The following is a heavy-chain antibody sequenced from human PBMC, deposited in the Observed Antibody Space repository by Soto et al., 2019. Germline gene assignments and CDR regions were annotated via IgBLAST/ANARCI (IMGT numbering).Heavy chain of an antibody. Sequence: PSETLSLTCSVSGGSINSGNYYGSWIRQHPGKGLEWIGYISYSGSAHYNPSLRSRVFISVDTSRNQFSLKLSSVTAADTAVYYCARRRCTTTTCFDPWGQGTLVTVSS. CDR1: GGSINSGNYY. CDR3: ARRRCTTTTCFDP. D-gene: IGHD2-2*01. CDR2: ISYSGSA. J-gene: IGHJ5*02. V-gene: IGHV4-31*03.